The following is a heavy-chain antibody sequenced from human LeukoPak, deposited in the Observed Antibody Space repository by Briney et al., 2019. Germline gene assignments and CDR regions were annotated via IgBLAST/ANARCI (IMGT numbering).Heavy chain of an antibody. V-gene: IGHV3-21*01. Sequence: GGSLRLSCAASGFTFSSYSMNWVRQAPGKGLEWVSSISSSSSYIYYADSVKGRFTISRDNAKNSLYLQMNSLRAEDTAVYYCARSRIHNNYGDRLRGDAFDIWGRGTMVTVSS. D-gene: IGHD4-17*01. J-gene: IGHJ3*02. CDR1: GFTFSSYS. CDR3: ARSRIHNNYGDRLRGDAFDI. CDR2: ISSSSSYI.